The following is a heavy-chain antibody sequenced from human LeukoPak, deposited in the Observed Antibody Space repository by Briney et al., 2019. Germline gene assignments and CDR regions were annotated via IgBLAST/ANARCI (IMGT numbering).Heavy chain of an antibody. CDR3: ARGVGQHSAPYYYYYYMDV. J-gene: IGHJ6*03. D-gene: IGHD6-13*01. CDR1: GGTFSSYA. Sequence: ASVKVSCKASGGTFSSYAICWVRQAPGQGLEWMGGIIPIFGTANYAQKFQGRVTITTDESTSTAYMELSSLRSEDTAVYYCARGVGQHSAPYYYYYYMDVWGKGTTVTVSS. V-gene: IGHV1-69*05. CDR2: IIPIFGTA.